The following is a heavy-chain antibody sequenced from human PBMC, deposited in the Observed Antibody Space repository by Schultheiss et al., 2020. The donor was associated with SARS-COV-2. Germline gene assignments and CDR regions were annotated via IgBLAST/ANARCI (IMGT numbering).Heavy chain of an antibody. CDR1: GFTFSDYY. D-gene: IGHD5-24*01. CDR2: ISSSGSTI. V-gene: IGHV3-11*01. Sequence: GGSLRLSCAASGFTFSDYYMSWIRQAPGKGLEWVSYISSSGSTIYYADSVKGRFTISRDNAKNSLYLQMNSLRAEDTAVYYCARGGERWLQALSEFDYWGQGTLVTVSS. J-gene: IGHJ4*02. CDR3: ARGGERWLQALSEFDY.